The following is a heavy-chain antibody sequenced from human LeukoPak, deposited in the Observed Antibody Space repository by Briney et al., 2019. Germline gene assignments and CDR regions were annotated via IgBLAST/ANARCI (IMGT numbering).Heavy chain of an antibody. CDR3: ATMSENSPDY. Sequence: PGGSLRLSCSASGFTFSNYWMSWVRQAPGKGLEWVANIKQDESEKYYVDSVKGRFTISRDNAKSSLYLQMNSLRAEDTAVYYCATMSENSPDYWGQGTLVTVSS. V-gene: IGHV3-7*01. J-gene: IGHJ4*02. D-gene: IGHD6-6*01. CDR1: GFTFSNYW. CDR2: IKQDESEK.